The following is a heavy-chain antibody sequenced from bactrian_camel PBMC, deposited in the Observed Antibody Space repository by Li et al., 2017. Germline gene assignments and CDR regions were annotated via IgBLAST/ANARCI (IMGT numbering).Heavy chain of an antibody. Sequence: HVQLVESGGGSVYTGGSLRLTCSASGFTLRVYYMTWVRQAPGKGLESVASIYDGGSNTYYAPSVKGRFTISRDAAKNTLSLQMDSLKSEDTAMYYCAAGSIVGVTSDLLKDCFVGYWGQGTQVTVS. D-gene: IGHD2*01. CDR2: IYDGGSNT. CDR1: GFTLRVYY. V-gene: IGHV3-2*01. CDR3: AAGSIVGVTSDLLKDCFVGY. J-gene: IGHJ4*01.